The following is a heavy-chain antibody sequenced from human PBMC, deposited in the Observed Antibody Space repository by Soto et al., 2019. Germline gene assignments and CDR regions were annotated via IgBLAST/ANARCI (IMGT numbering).Heavy chain of an antibody. Sequence: GGSLRLSCAASGVTFSSYIMNWIGQAPGKGLEWVSSISSSSSYIYYADSVKGRFTISRDNAKNSLYLQMNSLRAEDTAVYYCARDLAYCSGGSCYGLYYYYGMDVWGQGTTVTVSS. CDR1: GVTFSSYI. D-gene: IGHD2-15*01. V-gene: IGHV3-21*01. CDR2: ISSSSSYI. J-gene: IGHJ6*02. CDR3: ARDLAYCSGGSCYGLYYYYGMDV.